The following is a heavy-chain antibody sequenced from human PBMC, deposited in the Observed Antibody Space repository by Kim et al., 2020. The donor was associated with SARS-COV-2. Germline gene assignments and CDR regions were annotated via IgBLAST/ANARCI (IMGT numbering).Heavy chain of an antibody. CDR1: GYTFTRYG. CDR3: ATAAPTRGSYYYNNDMDV. J-gene: IGHJ6*02. V-gene: IGHV7-4-1*02. Sequence: ASVKVSCKASGYTFTRYGINWVRQAPGQGPEWMGWINTNTGNPAYAQDFTGRFVFSLDTSVSTAYLQISSLKVEDTAVYYCATAAPTRGSYYYNNDMDVWGQGTTVTVSS. D-gene: IGHD6-13*01. CDR2: INTNTGNP.